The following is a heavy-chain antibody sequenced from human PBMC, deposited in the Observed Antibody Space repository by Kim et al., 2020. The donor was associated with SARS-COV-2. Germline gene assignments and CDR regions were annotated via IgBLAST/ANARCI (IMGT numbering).Heavy chain of an antibody. Sequence: SQTLSLTCAISGDSVSSNSAAWNWIRQSPSRGLEWLGRTYYRSKWYNDYAVSVKSRITINPDTSKNQFSLQLNSVTPEDTAVYYCARDWTNWFGELLSYNYYYYGMDVWGQGTTVTVSS. CDR2: TYYRSKWYN. J-gene: IGHJ6*02. D-gene: IGHD3-10*01. CDR3: ARDWTNWFGELLSYNYYYYGMDV. CDR1: GDSVSSNSAA. V-gene: IGHV6-1*01.